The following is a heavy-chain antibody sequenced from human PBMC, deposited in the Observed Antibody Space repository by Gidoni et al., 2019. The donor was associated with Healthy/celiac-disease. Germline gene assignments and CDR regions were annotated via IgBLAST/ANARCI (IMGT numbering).Heavy chain of an antibody. CDR1: GFTFSSYA. D-gene: IGHD2-2*01. V-gene: IGHV3-23*01. CDR3: AKSASIVVVPAGYYYGMDV. CDR2: ISGSGGIT. J-gene: IGHJ6*02. Sequence: EVQLLESGGGLVQRGGSLRLSCAASGFTFSSYAMSWVRQAPGKGLEWGSAISGSGGITYYADSVKGRFTISRDNSKNTLYLKMNSLRAEDTAVYYCAKSASIVVVPAGYYYGMDVWGQGTTVTVSS.